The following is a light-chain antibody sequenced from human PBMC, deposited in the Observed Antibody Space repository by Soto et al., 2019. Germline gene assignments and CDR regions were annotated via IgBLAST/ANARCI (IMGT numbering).Light chain of an antibody. CDR1: QSLVYSDGNTY. V-gene: IGKV2-30*01. CDR3: MQGTHWPPH. CDR2: KVS. J-gene: IGKJ5*01. Sequence: DVVMTQSPLSLPVTLGQPASISCRSSQSLVYSDGNTYLNWFQQRPGQSPRRLIYKVSNRDSGVPDRFSCSGSGTDFTLKISRVEAEDVGVYYCMQGTHWPPHFGQGTRLEIK.